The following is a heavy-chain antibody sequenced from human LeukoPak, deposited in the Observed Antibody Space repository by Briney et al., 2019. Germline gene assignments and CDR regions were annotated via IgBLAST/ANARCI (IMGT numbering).Heavy chain of an antibody. CDR3: ARASGSYGRDFDY. J-gene: IGHJ4*02. Sequence: GGSLRLSCAASGFTFSSYGMHWVRQAPGKGLEWVAVISYDGSNKYYADSVKGRFTISRDNSKNSLYLQMNSLRAEDTAVYYCARASGSYGRDFDYWGQGTLVTVSS. D-gene: IGHD1-26*01. CDR1: GFTFSSYG. V-gene: IGHV3-30*03. CDR2: ISYDGSNK.